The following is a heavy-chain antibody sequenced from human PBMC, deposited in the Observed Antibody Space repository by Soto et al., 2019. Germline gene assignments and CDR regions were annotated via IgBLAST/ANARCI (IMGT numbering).Heavy chain of an antibody. J-gene: IGHJ4*02. V-gene: IGHV3-66*01. Sequence: GGSLRLSCAASGFSVSSNYMSWVRQAPGKGLEWVSVIYSGGTTHYADSVKGRFTISRDNSKNTLYLQMNSLRAEDTAVYYCARDGPYGDYGYFGYWGQGTLVTVSS. CDR1: GFSVSSNY. D-gene: IGHD4-17*01. CDR2: IYSGGTT. CDR3: ARDGPYGDYGYFGY.